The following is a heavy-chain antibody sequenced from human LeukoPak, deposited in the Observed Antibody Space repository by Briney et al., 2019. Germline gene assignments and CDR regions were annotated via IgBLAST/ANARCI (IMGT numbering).Heavy chain of an antibody. Sequence: ASVKVSCKASGGTFSSYAISWVRQAPGQGLEWMGWIIPIFGTANYEQKFQGRVTITTDESTSTAYMGLSSLRSEDTAVYYCARDSGYERWMIDDAFDIWGQGTMVTVSS. CDR3: ARDSGYERWMIDDAFDI. CDR1: GGTFSSYA. D-gene: IGHD5-12*01. V-gene: IGHV1-69*05. CDR2: IIPIFGTA. J-gene: IGHJ3*02.